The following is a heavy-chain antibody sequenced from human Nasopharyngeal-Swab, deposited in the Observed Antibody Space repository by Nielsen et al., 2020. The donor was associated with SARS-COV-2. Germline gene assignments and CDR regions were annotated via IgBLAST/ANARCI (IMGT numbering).Heavy chain of an antibody. D-gene: IGHD4-11*01. CDR2: INSDGSST. CDR3: AREFSKDYSNYYYGMDV. V-gene: IGHV3-74*01. Sequence: GGSLRLSCAASGFTFNSYWMHWVRQAPGEGLVWVSRINSDGSSTSYADSVKGRFTISRDNAKNTLYLQMNSLRAEDTAVYYCAREFSKDYSNYYYGMDVWGQGTTVTVSS. CDR1: GFTFNSYW. J-gene: IGHJ6*02.